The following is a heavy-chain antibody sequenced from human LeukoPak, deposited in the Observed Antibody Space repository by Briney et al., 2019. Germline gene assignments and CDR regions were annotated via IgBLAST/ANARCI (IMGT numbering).Heavy chain of an antibody. J-gene: IGHJ6*03. V-gene: IGHV1-69*01. CDR2: IIPVFGTA. D-gene: IGHD3-10*01. CDR3: ARAWQGITMVRGVRNYYYYMDV. CDR1: GATFTTYA. Sequence: SVKVSCKASGATFTTYAIIWVRQAPRQGLEWMGGIIPVFGTANYAQKFQGRVTITADESTSTAYMELSSLRSEDTAVYYCARAWQGITMVRGVRNYYYYMDVWGKGTTVTVSS.